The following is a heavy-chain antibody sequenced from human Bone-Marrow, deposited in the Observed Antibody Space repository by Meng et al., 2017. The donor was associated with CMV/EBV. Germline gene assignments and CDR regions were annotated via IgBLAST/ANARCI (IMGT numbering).Heavy chain of an antibody. CDR1: GFTFSSYA. CDR3: ARDRRTTVTTIFYYYYGMDV. CDR2: ISYDGSNK. V-gene: IGHV3-30-3*01. D-gene: IGHD4-11*01. Sequence: SCAASGFTFSSYAMHWVRQAPGKGLEWVAVISYDGSNKYYADSVKGRFTISRDNSKNTLYLQMNSLRAEDTAVYYCARDRRTTVTTIFYYYYGMDVWGQGTTVTVSS. J-gene: IGHJ6*02.